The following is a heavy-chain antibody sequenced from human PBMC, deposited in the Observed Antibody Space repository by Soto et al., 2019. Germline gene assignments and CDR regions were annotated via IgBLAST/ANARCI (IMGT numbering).Heavy chain of an antibody. J-gene: IGHJ5*02. D-gene: IGHD2-2*02. Sequence: QVQLQESGPGLVKPSQTLSLTCTVSGGSISSGGYYWSWIRQHPGKGLEWIGYIYYSGSTYYNPSLKSRVTTSVYTSKNQFSLQLSSVTAADTAVYYCARGLGILIPYHWFDPWGQGTLVTVSS. CDR1: GGSISSGGYY. CDR3: ARGLGILIPYHWFDP. V-gene: IGHV4-31*03. CDR2: IYYSGST.